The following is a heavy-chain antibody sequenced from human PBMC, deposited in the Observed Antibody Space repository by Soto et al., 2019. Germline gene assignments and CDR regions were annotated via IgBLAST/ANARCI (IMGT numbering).Heavy chain of an antibody. Sequence: QQHGKGLEWIASINYSGTTFYNPSLKSRVTLSVDTSKNQFALKLSSVTAAETAVYFFDGHGITEIYYLSFDV. J-gene: IGHJ3*01. CDR3: DGHGITEIYYLSFDV. CDR2: INYSGTT. V-gene: IGHV4-39*01. D-gene: IGHD1-26*01.